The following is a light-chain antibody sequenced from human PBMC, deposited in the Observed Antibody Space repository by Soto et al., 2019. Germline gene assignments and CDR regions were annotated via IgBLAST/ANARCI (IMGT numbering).Light chain of an antibody. CDR2: GTS. V-gene: IGKV3-15*01. Sequence: IVMTQSPDTLSLSPGESATLSCRASQSVRDNVAWYQQKPGQAPRLLIHGTSKRATGIPARFRGSVSGTEFTLTSSSLESEDFAIYFCQQYDNRPQSFGQGTKLEMK. CDR1: QSVRDN. J-gene: IGKJ2*03. CDR3: QQYDNRPQS.